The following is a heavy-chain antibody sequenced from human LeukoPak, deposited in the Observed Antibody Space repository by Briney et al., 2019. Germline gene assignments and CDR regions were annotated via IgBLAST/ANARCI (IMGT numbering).Heavy chain of an antibody. CDR1: GYTFTGYY. CDR3: ARWGGAFQPYYFDY. CDR2: ISAYNSDT. J-gene: IGHJ4*02. V-gene: IGHV1-18*04. Sequence: GASVKVSCKASGYTFTGYYMHWVRQAPGQGLEWMGWISAYNSDTKYAQNFQGRVTMTRDTSTSTAYMEMTSLISDDTAVYYCARWGGAFQPYYFDYWGQETLVTVS. D-gene: IGHD1-26*01.